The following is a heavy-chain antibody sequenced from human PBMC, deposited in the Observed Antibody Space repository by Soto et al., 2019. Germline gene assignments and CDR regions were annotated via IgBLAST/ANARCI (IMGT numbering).Heavy chain of an antibody. CDR1: GYSMTMDG. Sequence: ASVKGACKSAGYSMTMDGSSWVRQAPGQGLEWMGWISAYNGNTNYAQKLQGRVTMTTDTSTSTAYLQMNSLKTEDTAVYYCTSAIGGGWGKGTLVTVSS. V-gene: IGHV1-18*04. J-gene: IGHJ4*02. CDR3: TSAIGGG. D-gene: IGHD3-10*01. CDR2: ISAYNGNT.